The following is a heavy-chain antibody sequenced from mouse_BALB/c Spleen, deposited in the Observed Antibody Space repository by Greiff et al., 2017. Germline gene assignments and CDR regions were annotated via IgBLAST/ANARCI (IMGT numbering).Heavy chain of an antibody. CDR2: ISSGSSTI. V-gene: IGHV5-17*02. J-gene: IGHJ4*01. CDR1: GFTFSSFG. Sequence: EVQLVESGGGLVQPGGSRKLSCAASGFTFSSFGMHWVRQAPEKGLEWVAYISSGSSTIYYADTVKGRFTISRDNPKNTLFLQMTSLRSEDTAMYYCARPVTTGYAMDYWGQGTSVTVSS. D-gene: IGHD2-12*01. CDR3: ARPVTTGYAMDY.